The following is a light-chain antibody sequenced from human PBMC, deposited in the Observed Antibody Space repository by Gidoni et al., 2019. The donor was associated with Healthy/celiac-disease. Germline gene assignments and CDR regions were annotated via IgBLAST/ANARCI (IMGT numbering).Light chain of an antibody. V-gene: IGLV2-14*01. CDR1: SSDVGGYNY. CDR2: DVS. J-gene: IGLJ2*01. Sequence: QSALPPPASVSGSPGQSITISCTGTSSDVGGYNYVSWYQQHPGKAPKLMIYDVSNRPSGVSNRFSGSKSGNTASLTISGLQAEDEADYYCSSYTSSSTLGVFGGGTKLTVL. CDR3: SSYTSSSTLGV.